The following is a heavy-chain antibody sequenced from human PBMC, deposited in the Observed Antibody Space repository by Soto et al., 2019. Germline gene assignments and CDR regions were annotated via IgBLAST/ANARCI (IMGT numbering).Heavy chain of an antibody. CDR2: IYYSGST. CDR3: ARDVGEQWLQGYYYYYGMDV. J-gene: IGHJ6*02. CDR1: GGSISSGDYY. V-gene: IGHV4-30-4*01. D-gene: IGHD6-19*01. Sequence: PSETLSLTCTVSGGSISSGDYYWSWIRQPPGKGLEGIGYIYYSGSTYYNPSLKSRVTISVDTSKNQFSLKLSSVTAADTAVYYCARDVGEQWLQGYYYYYGMDVWGQGTTVTVSS.